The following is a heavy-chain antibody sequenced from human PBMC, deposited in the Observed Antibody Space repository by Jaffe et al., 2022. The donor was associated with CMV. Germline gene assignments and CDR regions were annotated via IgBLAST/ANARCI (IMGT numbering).Heavy chain of an antibody. J-gene: IGHJ4*02. Sequence: QVQLVQSGAEVKKPGASVKVSCKASGYTFTSYDINWVRQATGQGLEWMGWMNPNSGNTGYAQKFQDRVTMTRNTSISTAYMELSSLRSEDTAVYYCARGRQTQVRGQRTPATGLGYWGQGTLVTVSS. CDR2: MNPNSGNT. CDR1: GYTFTSYD. V-gene: IGHV1-8*01. CDR3: ARGRQTQVRGQRTPATGLGY. D-gene: IGHD2-15*01.